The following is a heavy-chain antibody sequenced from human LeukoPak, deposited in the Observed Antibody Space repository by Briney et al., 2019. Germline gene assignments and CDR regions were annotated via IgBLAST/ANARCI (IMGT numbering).Heavy chain of an antibody. Sequence: PSETLSLTCTVSGDSVISNNFYWGWIRQPPGKGLEWIGSIYYTGTTYYSPSLKSRVTISVDTSNNQFSLKVSSVTAADTAVYYCARRLRWVEYFDYWGQGTLVTVSS. D-gene: IGHD4-23*01. CDR1: GDSVISNNFY. J-gene: IGHJ4*02. CDR2: IYYTGTT. V-gene: IGHV4-39*01. CDR3: ARRLRWVEYFDY.